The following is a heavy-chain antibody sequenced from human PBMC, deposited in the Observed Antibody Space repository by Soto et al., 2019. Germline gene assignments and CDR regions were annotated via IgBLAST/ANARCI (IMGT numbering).Heavy chain of an antibody. D-gene: IGHD2-15*01. Sequence: EVQLVESGGGLVQPGGSLRLSCAASGFTFSSYEMNWVRQAPGKGLEWVSYISSSGSTIYYADSVKGRFTISRDNAKNSLYLQMNSLRAEDTAVYYCARGGGLYCSGGSCPPLWGQGTLVTVSS. V-gene: IGHV3-48*03. CDR2: ISSSGSTI. CDR1: GFTFSSYE. CDR3: ARGGGLYCSGGSCPPL. J-gene: IGHJ4*02.